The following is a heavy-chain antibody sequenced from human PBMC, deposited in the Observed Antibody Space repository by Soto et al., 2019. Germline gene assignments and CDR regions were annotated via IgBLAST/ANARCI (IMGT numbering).Heavy chain of an antibody. CDR3: ARDRRRGTAMVLPVGMDV. D-gene: IGHD5-18*01. V-gene: IGHV3-30-3*01. J-gene: IGHJ6*02. CDR2: ISYDGSNK. CDR1: GFTFSSYA. Sequence: QVQLVESGGGVVQPGRSLRLSCAASGFTFSSYAMHWVRQALGKGLEWVAVISYDGSNKYYADSVKGRFTISRDNSKNTLYLQMNSLRAEDTAVYYCARDRRRGTAMVLPVGMDVCGQGTKVTVSS.